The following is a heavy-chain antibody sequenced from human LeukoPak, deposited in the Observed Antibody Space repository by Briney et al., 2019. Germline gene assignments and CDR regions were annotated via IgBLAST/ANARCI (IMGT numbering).Heavy chain of an antibody. D-gene: IGHD6-19*01. CDR2: LYWNDDK. V-gene: IGHV2-5*01. CDR1: GFSLSTSGVG. Sequence: MGSGPTLVKPTQTLTLTCTFSGFSLSTSGVGVGWIRQPPGKALEWHALLYWNDDKTYRPSLKSRLTITKDTSKNQVVLTMTNMDPVDTATYCCATYNSGWYFDYWGQGTLVTVSS. J-gene: IGHJ4*02. CDR3: ATYNSGWYFDY.